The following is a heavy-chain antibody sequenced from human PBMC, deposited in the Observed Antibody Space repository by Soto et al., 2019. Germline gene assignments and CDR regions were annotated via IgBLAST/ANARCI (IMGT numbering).Heavy chain of an antibody. J-gene: IGHJ5*02. Sequence: ASVKVSCKASGGTFSSYAISWVRQAPGQGLEWMGGIIPIFGTANYAQKFQGRVTITADESTSTAYMELSSLRSEDTAVYYCARDHLKGVVVPAAHNWFDPWGQGTLVTVSS. CDR2: IIPIFGTA. V-gene: IGHV1-69*13. CDR3: ARDHLKGVVVPAAHNWFDP. D-gene: IGHD2-2*01. CDR1: GGTFSSYA.